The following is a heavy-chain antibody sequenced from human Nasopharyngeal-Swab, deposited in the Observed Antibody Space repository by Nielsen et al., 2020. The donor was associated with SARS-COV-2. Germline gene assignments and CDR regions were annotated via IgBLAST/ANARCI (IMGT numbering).Heavy chain of an antibody. Sequence: LRLSCAVSGGSISSGGYYWSWIRQPPGKGLEWIGYIYYSGSTYYNPSLKSRVTISVDTSKNQFSLKLSSVTAADTAVYYCARVRGWWFDYWGQGTLVTVSS. J-gene: IGHJ4*02. CDR1: GGSISSGGYY. D-gene: IGHD6-19*01. CDR3: ARVRGWWFDY. V-gene: IGHV4-30-4*01. CDR2: IYYSGST.